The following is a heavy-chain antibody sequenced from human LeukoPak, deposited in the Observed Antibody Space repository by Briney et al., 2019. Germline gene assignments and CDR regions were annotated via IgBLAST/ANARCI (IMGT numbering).Heavy chain of an antibody. CDR1: GYTFSDYY. CDR2: VDPEDGET. D-gene: IGHD3/OR15-3a*01. V-gene: IGHV1-69-2*01. CDR3: ATDWNVHTPLANYYFYYVNV. Sequence: ASVKVSCKASGYTFSDYYIHWVLEAPGKGLEWMGRVDPEDGETVYAEKFQGRVTITADTSTDTAYMELPSLRSEDTAVYYCATDWNVHTPLANYYFYYVNVWGKGTTVTVSS. J-gene: IGHJ6*03.